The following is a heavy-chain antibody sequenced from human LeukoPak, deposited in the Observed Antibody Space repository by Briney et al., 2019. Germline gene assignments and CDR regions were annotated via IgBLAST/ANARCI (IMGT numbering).Heavy chain of an antibody. J-gene: IGHJ4*02. D-gene: IGHD4-17*01. V-gene: IGHV1-24*01. CDR1: GYTLTELS. Sequence: ASVKVSCKVSGYTLTELSMHWVRLAPGKGLEWMGGFDPEDGETIYAQKFQGRVTMTEDTSTDTACMELSSLRSEDTAVYYCATGRTTVTTPLDYWGQGTLVTVSS. CDR2: FDPEDGET. CDR3: ATGRTTVTTPLDY.